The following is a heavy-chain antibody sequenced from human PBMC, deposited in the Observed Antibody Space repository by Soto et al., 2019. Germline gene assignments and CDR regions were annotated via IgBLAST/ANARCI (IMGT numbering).Heavy chain of an antibody. D-gene: IGHD3-16*02. V-gene: IGHV1-46*01. J-gene: IGHJ5*02. CDR2: INPSGGST. Sequence: ASVKVSCKASGYTFTSYYMHWLRQAPGQGLEWMGIINPSGGSTGYAQKFQGRVTMTRDTSTSTVYMELSSLRSEDTAVYYCARDIVWGSYRNNWFDPWGQGTLVTVSS. CDR1: GYTFTSYY. CDR3: ARDIVWGSYRNNWFDP.